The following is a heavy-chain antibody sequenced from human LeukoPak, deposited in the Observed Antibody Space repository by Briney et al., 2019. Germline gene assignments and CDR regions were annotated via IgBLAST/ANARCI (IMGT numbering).Heavy chain of an antibody. D-gene: IGHD3-3*01. CDR3: ARDLRFEGWFDP. J-gene: IGHJ5*02. CDR1: GGSISSYY. V-gene: IGHV4-59*12. Sequence: SETLSLTCTVSGGSISSYYWSWIRQPPGKGLEWIGEIYHSGSTNYNPSLKSRVTISVDKSKNQFSLKLSSVTAADTAVYYCARDLRFEGWFDPWGQGTLVTVSS. CDR2: IYHSGST.